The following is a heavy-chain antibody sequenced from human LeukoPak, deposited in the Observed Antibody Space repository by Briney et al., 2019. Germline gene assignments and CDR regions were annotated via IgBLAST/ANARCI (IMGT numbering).Heavy chain of an antibody. CDR2: IYYSGST. CDR3: ARHGVVTWFDP. D-gene: IGHD3-16*01. Sequence: PSETLSLTCTVSGGSISSGDYYWSWIRQPPGKGLEWIGYIYYSGSTYYNPSLKSRVIMSVDTSKNQFSVKLRSVTAADTAVYYCARHGVVTWFDPWGQGTLVTVSS. V-gene: IGHV4-30-4*01. CDR1: GGSISSGDYY. J-gene: IGHJ5*02.